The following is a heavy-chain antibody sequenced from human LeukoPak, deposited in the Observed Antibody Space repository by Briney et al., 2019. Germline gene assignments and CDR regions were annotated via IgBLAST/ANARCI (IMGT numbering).Heavy chain of an antibody. D-gene: IGHD6-13*01. CDR3: ARVPGIAAAGTTGDAFDI. CDR1: GYTFTGYY. J-gene: IGHJ3*02. V-gene: IGHV1-2*02. Sequence: ASVKVSCKASGYTFTGYYMHWVRQAPGQGLEWMGWINPNSGGTNYAQKSQGRVTMTRDTSISTAYMELSRLRSDDTAVYYCARVPGIAAAGTTGDAFDIWGQGTMVTVSS. CDR2: INPNSGGT.